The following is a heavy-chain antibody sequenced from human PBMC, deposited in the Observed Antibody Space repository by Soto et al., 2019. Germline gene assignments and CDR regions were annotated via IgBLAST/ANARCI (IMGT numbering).Heavy chain of an antibody. CDR3: ASPAYVYSSGWYYFDY. CDR2: IYYSGST. V-gene: IGHV4-39*01. J-gene: IGHJ4*02. D-gene: IGHD6-19*01. Sequence: QSQTLSLTCTVSGGSISSSSYYWGWIRQPPGKGLEWIGSIYYSGSTYYNPSLKSRVTISVDTSKNQFSLKLSSVTAADTAVYYCASPAYVYSSGWYYFDYWGQGTLVTVSS. CDR1: GGSISSSSYY.